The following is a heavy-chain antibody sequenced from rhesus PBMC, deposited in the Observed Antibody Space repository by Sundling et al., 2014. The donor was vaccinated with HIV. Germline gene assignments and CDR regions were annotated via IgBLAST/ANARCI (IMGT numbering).Heavy chain of an antibody. Sequence: QVTLKESGPALVKPTQTLTLTCSFSGFSLNTRGLAVGWIRQPPGKTLEWLTHIYWDDDKRYRTSLKNRLTISKDTSRNQVVLTMTNMDPVDTATYYCTRRYYNPRTRYFTFDYWGQGVLVTVSS. D-gene: IGHD3-3*01. CDR2: IYWDDDK. CDR1: GFSLNTRGLA. V-gene: IGHV2-174*02. CDR3: TRRYYNPRTRYFTFDY. J-gene: IGHJ4*01.